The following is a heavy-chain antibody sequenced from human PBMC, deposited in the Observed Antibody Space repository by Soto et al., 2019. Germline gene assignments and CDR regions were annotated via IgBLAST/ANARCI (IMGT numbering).Heavy chain of an antibody. Sequence: QITLKESGPTLVNPTQTLTLTCTFSGFSLSTSGVGVGWIRQPPGKALEWLALIYWDDDKRYSPSLKSRLTITKDTSKNQVVLTMTNMDPVDTATYYCAHSPGDFWDLRRAFDIWGQGTMVTVSS. CDR1: GFSLSTSGVG. CDR3: AHSPGDFWDLRRAFDI. D-gene: IGHD3-3*01. V-gene: IGHV2-5*02. CDR2: IYWDDDK. J-gene: IGHJ3*02.